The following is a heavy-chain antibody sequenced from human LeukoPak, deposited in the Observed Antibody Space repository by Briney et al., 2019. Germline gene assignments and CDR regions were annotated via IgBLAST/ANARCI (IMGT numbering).Heavy chain of an antibody. CDR3: ARADRITGTDFDY. CDR1: GGSISSGSYY. D-gene: IGHD1-20*01. V-gene: IGHV4-61*02. CDR2: IYTSGST. Sequence: SETLSLTCTVSGGSISSGSYYWSWIRQPAGKGLEWIGRIYTSGSTNYNPSLKSRVPISVDTSKNQFSLKLSSVTAADTAVYYCARADRITGTDFDYWGQGTLVTVSS. J-gene: IGHJ4*02.